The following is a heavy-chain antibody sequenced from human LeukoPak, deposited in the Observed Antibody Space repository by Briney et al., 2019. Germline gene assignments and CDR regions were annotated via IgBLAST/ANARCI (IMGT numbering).Heavy chain of an antibody. CDR2: IRYDGSHK. D-gene: IGHD3-10*01. J-gene: IGHJ5*02. Sequence: PGGSLRLSCAASGFTFSSYDMHWVRQAPGKGLGGVAFIRYDGSHKYYADSVKGRFTISRDNSKNTLYLQMNSLRAEDTAVYYCAKDGRTYDYDSGYSRFDPWGQGTLVTVSS. CDR1: GFTFSSYD. V-gene: IGHV3-30*02. CDR3: AKDGRTYDYDSGYSRFDP.